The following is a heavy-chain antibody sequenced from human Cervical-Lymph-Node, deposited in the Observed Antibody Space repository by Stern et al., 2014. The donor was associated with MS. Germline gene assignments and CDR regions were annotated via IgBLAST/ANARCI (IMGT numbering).Heavy chain of an antibody. CDR2: SRNQAKSYTS. V-gene: IGHV3-72*01. J-gene: IGHJ4*02. Sequence: EMQLVESGGGLVQPGGSLRLSCAASGFTFSDYYIDWVRQAPGKGLEWVGRSRNQAKSYTSDYAASVKGRFTISRDDSKQSVYLQMNSLKTEDTAVYYCSRDASGDYWGPGTVVTVSS. CDR3: SRDASGDY. CDR1: GFTFSDYY.